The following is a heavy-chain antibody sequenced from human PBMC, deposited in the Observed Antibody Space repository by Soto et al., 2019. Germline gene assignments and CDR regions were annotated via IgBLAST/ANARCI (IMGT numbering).Heavy chain of an antibody. Sequence: GGSLRLSCAASVFTFRSCGMHCVRHSPGKGLEWVGVISYDGSTQYYGDSVKGRFTISRDNSKNTLYLQMNSLRPEDTAVYYCAKEFKPAGHSHYWGQEIPVTVSS. CDR3: AKEFKPAGHSHY. CDR2: ISYDGSTQ. D-gene: IGHD6-13*01. CDR1: VFTFRSCG. J-gene: IGHJ4*02. V-gene: IGHV3-30*18.